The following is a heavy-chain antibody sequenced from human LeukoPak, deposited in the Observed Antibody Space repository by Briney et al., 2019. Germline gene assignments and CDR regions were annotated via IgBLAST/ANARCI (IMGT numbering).Heavy chain of an antibody. CDR3: ARETQDWYYNYGMDV. CDR1: GFTFSSYT. Sequence: GGSLRLSCVGSGFTFSSYTMHWVRQAPGKGLEWVAVISYDGDNKYYADSVRGRFTISRDNSKNTLYLQMNSLRPEDTAVYYCARETQDWYYNYGMDVWGQGTTVTVSS. D-gene: IGHD3/OR15-3a*01. J-gene: IGHJ6*02. CDR2: ISYDGDNK. V-gene: IGHV3-30*04.